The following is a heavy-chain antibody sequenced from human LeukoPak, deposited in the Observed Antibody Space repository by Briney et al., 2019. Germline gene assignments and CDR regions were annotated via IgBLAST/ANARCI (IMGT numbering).Heavy chain of an antibody. D-gene: IGHD1-26*01. J-gene: IGHJ4*02. Sequence: GGSLRLSCAASGFTFSSYWMSWVRQAPGKGLEWVAVISYDGSNKYYADSVKGRFTISRDNSKNTLYLQMNSLRAEDTAVYYCAKAKKVGATPAFDYWGQGTLVTVSS. CDR2: ISYDGSNK. CDR3: AKAKKVGATPAFDY. V-gene: IGHV3-30*18. CDR1: GFTFSSYW.